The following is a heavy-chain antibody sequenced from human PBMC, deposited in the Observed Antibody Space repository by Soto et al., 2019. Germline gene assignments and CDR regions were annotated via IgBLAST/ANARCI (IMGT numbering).Heavy chain of an antibody. J-gene: IGHJ4*02. D-gene: IGHD3-22*01. V-gene: IGHV3-53*01. CDR3: ARRDYYFESSGYYPLFDS. Sequence: LRLSCAASGFTVSSNYMSWVRQAPGKGLEWVSFFYGDDSTYYADSVKGRFTISIDNSKNTLYLQMNSLRAEDTAVYYCARRDYYFESSGYYPLFDSWDQGTLVTVSS. CDR2: FYGDDST. CDR1: GFTVSSNY.